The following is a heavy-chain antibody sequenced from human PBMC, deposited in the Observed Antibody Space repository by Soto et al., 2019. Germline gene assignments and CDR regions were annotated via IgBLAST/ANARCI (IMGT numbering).Heavy chain of an antibody. CDR2: ISYDGSHK. CDR3: ASEVVAPPDYYYGMDV. V-gene: IGHV3-30-3*01. Sequence: QVELVESGGDVVQPGMSLRLSCVATGFTFSSYAMHWVRQAPGKGLEWVAVISYDGSHKYYADSVHGRSTISMDNSDNALDLQMNSLRGEDTAVYYCASEVVAPPDYYYGMDVWGQGTTVTVSS. D-gene: IGHD2-2*01. CDR1: GFTFSSYA. J-gene: IGHJ6*02.